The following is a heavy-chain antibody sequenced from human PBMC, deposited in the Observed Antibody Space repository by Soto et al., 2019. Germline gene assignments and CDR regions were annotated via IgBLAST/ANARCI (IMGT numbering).Heavy chain of an antibody. CDR2: ISSGSSDI. Sequence: EVQLVESGGGLVKPGGSLRLSCAASGFTFSSYSMNWVRQAPGKGLEWVSSISSGSSDIYYADSVKGRFTISRDNAKNSLYLQMNSLIAEDTAVYYCARSSGGSGKLWNYYGMDVWGQGTTVTVSS. CDR1: GFTFSSYS. V-gene: IGHV3-21*06. D-gene: IGHD3-10*01. J-gene: IGHJ6*02. CDR3: ARSSGGSGKLWNYYGMDV.